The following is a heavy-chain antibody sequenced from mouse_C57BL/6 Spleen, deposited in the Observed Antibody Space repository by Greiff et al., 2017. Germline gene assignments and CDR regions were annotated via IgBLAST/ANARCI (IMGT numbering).Heavy chain of an antibody. CDR3: ASSYYSKDWYYGG. D-gene: IGHD2-5*01. J-gene: IGHJ1*03. CDR1: GYSITSGYY. CDR2: ISYDGSN. V-gene: IGHV3-6*01. Sequence: EVKLVESGPGLVKPSQSLSLTCSVTGYSITSGYYWNWIRQFPGNKLEWVGYISYDGSNNYNPSLKNRISITRDTSKNQFFLKLNSVTTEDTATYYCASSYYSKDWYYGGWGTGTTVTVAS.